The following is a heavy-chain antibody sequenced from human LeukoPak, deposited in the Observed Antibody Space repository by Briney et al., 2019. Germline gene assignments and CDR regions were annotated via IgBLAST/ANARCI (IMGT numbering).Heavy chain of an antibody. CDR2: INTKTGAT. V-gene: IGHV1-2*02. J-gene: IGHJ4*02. Sequence: GASVKVSCKAFGYKLTDNWIHWVRQAPGQGLEWMGWINTKTGATNIAQKFQGRVTMTRDTSVNTAYIEVSRLTSDDTAVYFCARSVVACPNWGQGTLVTVSS. CDR3: ARSVVACPN. CDR1: GYKLTDNW. D-gene: IGHD2-15*01.